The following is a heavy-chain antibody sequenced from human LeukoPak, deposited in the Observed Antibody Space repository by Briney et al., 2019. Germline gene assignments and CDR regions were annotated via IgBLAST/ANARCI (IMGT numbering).Heavy chain of an antibody. V-gene: IGHV3-23*01. D-gene: IGHD6-25*01. CDR3: AKYQRADSYYYAMDV. J-gene: IGHJ6*02. CDR2: ISGSGGST. Sequence: GGSLRLSCAASGFTFSSYAMSWVRQAPGKGLEWVSAISGSGGSTYYADSVKGRFTISRDNSKNTLYLQMNSLRAENTALYSCAKYQRADSYYYAMDVWGQGTTVTVSS. CDR1: GFTFSSYA.